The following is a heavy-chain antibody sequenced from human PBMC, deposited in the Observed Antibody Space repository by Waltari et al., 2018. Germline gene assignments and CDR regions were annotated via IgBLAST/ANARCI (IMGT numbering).Heavy chain of an antibody. CDR3: ARDRRDDNNSVRWLDP. Sequence: QIQLVQSGGEVKKPGASVKVSCKASGYMFRNFGIFWVRQAPGQGLDFMGWISAYNGNTNYAQTCQRRLTLTTDTSASTAYMELSSLTSDETAVYYCARDRRDDNNSVRWLDPWGQGTLVTVSS. D-gene: IGHD3-10*02. V-gene: IGHV1-18*01. CDR2: ISAYNGNT. CDR1: GYMFRNFG. J-gene: IGHJ5*02.